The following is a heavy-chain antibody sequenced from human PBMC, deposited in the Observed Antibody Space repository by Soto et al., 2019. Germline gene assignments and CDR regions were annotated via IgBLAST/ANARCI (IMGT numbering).Heavy chain of an antibody. CDR2: ISYDGSNK. CDR1: GFTFSSYG. CDR3: AKNYYDYVWGVGD. D-gene: IGHD3-16*01. Sequence: PGGSLSLSCAASGFTFSSYGMHWVRQAPGKGLEWVAVISYDGSNKYYADSVKGRFTISRDNSKNTLYLQMNSLRAEDTAVYSCAKNYYDYVWGVGDWGQGTLVTVSS. V-gene: IGHV3-30*18. J-gene: IGHJ4*02.